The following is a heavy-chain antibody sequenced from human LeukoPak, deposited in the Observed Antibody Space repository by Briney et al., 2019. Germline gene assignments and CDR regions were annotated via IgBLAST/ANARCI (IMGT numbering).Heavy chain of an antibody. J-gene: IGHJ3*02. CDR1: DYSISSGYY. V-gene: IGHV4-38-2*02. CDR2: IYHSGST. CDR3: ARSGYSYGADAVGI. D-gene: IGHD5-18*01. Sequence: SETLSLTCTVSDYSISSGYYWGWIRQPPGKGLEWIGSIYHSGSTYYNPSLKSRVTISVDTSKKQFSLKLSSVTAADTAVYYCARSGYSYGADAVGIWGQGTMVTVSS.